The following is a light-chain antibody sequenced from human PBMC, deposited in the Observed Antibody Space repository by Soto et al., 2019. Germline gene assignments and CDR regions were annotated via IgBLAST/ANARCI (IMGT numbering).Light chain of an antibody. J-gene: IGKJ1*01. CDR2: KAS. CDR3: QQYHSYSGT. Sequence: IPITLSPSTLSASVSDRVTIHCRASQTIDSWLAWYQQRPGKPPNLLIYKASTLASGVPSRFSGSGSGTEFTLTINSLQPDDFATYYCQQYHSYSGTFGQGTKVDI. V-gene: IGKV1-5*03. CDR1: QTIDSW.